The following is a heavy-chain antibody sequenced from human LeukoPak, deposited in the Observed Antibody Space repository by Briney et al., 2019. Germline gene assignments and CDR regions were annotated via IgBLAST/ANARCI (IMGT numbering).Heavy chain of an antibody. CDR1: DDSITMYY. J-gene: IGHJ4*02. D-gene: IGHD3-16*01. V-gene: IGHV4-59*01. Sequence: NSSETLSLTCTVSDDSITMYYWTWIRQPPGKGLEWIGYVDHTGSTTYNPSLKSRVTISVDTSKNQFSLKLSSVTAADTAVYYCARGGVLKSVDYWGQGTLVTVSS. CDR3: ARGGVLKSVDY. CDR2: VDHTGST.